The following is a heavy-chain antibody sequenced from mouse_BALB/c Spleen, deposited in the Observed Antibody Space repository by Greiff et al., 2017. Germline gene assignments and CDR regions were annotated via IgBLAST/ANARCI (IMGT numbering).Heavy chain of an antibody. V-gene: IGHV5-6-5*01. J-gene: IGHJ3*01. CDR2: ISSGGST. Sequence: EVQLVESGGGLVKPGGSLKLSCAASGFTFSSYAMSWVRQTPEKRLEWVASISSGGSTYYPDSVKGRFTISRDNARNILYLQMSSLRSEDTAMYYCARGDYGSTPFAYWGQGTLVTVSA. CDR3: ARGDYGSTPFAY. CDR1: GFTFSSYA. D-gene: IGHD1-1*01.